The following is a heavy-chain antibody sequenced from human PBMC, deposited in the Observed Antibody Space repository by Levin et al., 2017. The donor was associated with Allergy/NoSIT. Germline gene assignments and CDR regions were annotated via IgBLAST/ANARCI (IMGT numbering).Heavy chain of an antibody. Sequence: QPGESLKISCVVSGFTFSSYALSWVRQAPGKGLEWVSGFSATDGSTQYIDSVKGRFSISRDNSRNTLYLQMNSLRADDTAVYYCARSSLAAAGTGAFDYWGQGTQVTVSS. J-gene: IGHJ4*02. CDR2: FSATDGST. D-gene: IGHD6-13*01. V-gene: IGHV3-23*01. CDR1: GFTFSSYA. CDR3: ARSSLAAAGTGAFDY.